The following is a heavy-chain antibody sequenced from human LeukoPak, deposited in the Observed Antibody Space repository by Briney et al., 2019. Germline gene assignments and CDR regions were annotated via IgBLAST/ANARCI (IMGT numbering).Heavy chain of an antibody. V-gene: IGHV1-2*06. CDR2: INPNSGGT. Sequence: ASVKVSCKASGHTFTGYYMHWVRQAPGQGLEWMGRINPNSGGTNYAQKFQGRVTMTRDTSISTAYMELSRLRSDDTAVYYCARGYCSGGSCYSVDYWGQGTLVTVSS. D-gene: IGHD2-15*01. CDR3: ARGYCSGGSCYSVDY. J-gene: IGHJ4*02. CDR1: GHTFTGYY.